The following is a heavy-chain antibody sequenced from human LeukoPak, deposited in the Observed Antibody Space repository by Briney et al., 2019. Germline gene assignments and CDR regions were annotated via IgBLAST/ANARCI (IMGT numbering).Heavy chain of an antibody. CDR3: ARDPYGSGSYYLFDY. CDR1: GYTFTSYY. J-gene: IGHJ4*02. Sequence: ASVKVSCKASGYTFTSYYMHWVRQAPGQGLEWMGIINPSGGSTSYAQKFQGRVTMTRDTSTSTVYMELSSLRSEDTAVYYCARDPYGSGSYYLFDYWGQGTLVTVSS. V-gene: IGHV1-46*01. D-gene: IGHD3-10*01. CDR2: INPSGGST.